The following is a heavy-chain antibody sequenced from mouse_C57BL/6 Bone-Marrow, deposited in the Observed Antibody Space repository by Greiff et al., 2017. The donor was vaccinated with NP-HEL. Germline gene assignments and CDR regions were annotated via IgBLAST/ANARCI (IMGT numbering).Heavy chain of an antibody. Sequence: EVQLVESGGGLVKPGGSLKLSCAASGFTLSSYAMSWVRQTPEKRLEWVATISDGGSYTYYPDNVQGRFTISRDNAKNNLYLQMSHLKSEDTAMYYCARGVLWSFAYWGQGTLVTVSA. D-gene: IGHD1-1*02. V-gene: IGHV5-4*01. CDR3: ARGVLWSFAY. J-gene: IGHJ3*01. CDR1: GFTLSSYA. CDR2: ISDGGSYT.